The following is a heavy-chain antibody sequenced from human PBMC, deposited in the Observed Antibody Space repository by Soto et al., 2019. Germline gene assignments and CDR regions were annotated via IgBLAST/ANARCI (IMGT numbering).Heavy chain of an antibody. CDR3: AKAGYYYYYMDV. J-gene: IGHJ6*03. Sequence: EVQLLESGGGLVQPGGSPRLSCAASGFTFSSYAMSWDRQAPGKGLEWVSAISGSGGSTYYADSVKGRFTISRDNSKNTLYLQMNSLRAEDTAVYYCAKAGYYYYYMDVWGKGTTVTVSS. CDR2: ISGSGGST. V-gene: IGHV3-23*01. CDR1: GFTFSSYA.